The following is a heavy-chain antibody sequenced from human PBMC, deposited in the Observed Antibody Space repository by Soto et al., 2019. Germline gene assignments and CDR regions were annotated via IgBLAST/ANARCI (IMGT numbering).Heavy chain of an antibody. Sequence: PXETLSLTCTVAGGSISNYYWSWIRQPAGKGLEWIGRIYTSGNTNYNPSLKGRVTMSVDMSKNQFSLKLSSVAAADTAVYYCARDDKGDNGRAFDPWGQGTLVTVSS. CDR3: ARDDKGDNGRAFDP. J-gene: IGHJ5*02. D-gene: IGHD4-17*01. CDR2: IYTSGNT. CDR1: GGSISNYY. V-gene: IGHV4-4*07.